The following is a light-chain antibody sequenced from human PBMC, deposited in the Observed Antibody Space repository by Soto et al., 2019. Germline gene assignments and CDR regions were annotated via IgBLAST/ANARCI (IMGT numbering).Light chain of an antibody. J-gene: IGKJ1*01. CDR2: AAS. V-gene: IGKV1-27*01. CDR1: QGISNS. Sequence: DIQMTQSPSSLSASVGDRVIITCRASQGISNSLAWYQQKPGKVPKLLIYAASTLQSGVPSRFSGSGSGTDFTLTISSLQPEDVATYYCQNYNSDPKTFGQGTKVEIK. CDR3: QNYNSDPKT.